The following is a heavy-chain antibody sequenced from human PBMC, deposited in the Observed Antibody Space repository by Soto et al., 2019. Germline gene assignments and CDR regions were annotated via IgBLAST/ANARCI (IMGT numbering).Heavy chain of an antibody. J-gene: IGHJ4*02. CDR3: ARGSGLRFLEWTPPYFDY. CDR1: GGSFSGYY. V-gene: IGHV4-34*01. Sequence: SETLSLTCAVYGGSFSGYYWSWIRQPPGKGLEWIGEINHSGSTNYNPSLKSRVTISVDTSKNQFSLKLSSVTAADTAVYYCARGSGLRFLEWTPPYFDYWGQGTLVTSPQ. CDR2: INHSGST. D-gene: IGHD3-3*01.